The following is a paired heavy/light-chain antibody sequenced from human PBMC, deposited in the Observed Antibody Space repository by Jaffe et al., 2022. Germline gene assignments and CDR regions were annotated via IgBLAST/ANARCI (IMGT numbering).Light chain of an antibody. J-gene: IGLJ1*01. CDR1: SSNIGSNT. CDR2: SNN. V-gene: IGLV1-44*01. Sequence: QSVLTQPPSASGTPGQRVTISCSGSSSNIGSNTVNWYQQLPGTAPKLLIYSNNQRPSGVPDRFSGSKSGTSASLAISGLQSEDEADYYCAAWDDSLGYVFGTGTKVTVL. CDR3: AAWDDSLGYV.
Heavy chain of an antibody. D-gene: IGHD1-26*01. CDR1: GYSISSGYY. V-gene: IGHV4-38-2*01. CDR2: IYHSGST. CDR3: ARQRWELLSFVNWFDP. Sequence: QVQLQESGPGLVKPSETLSLTCAVSGYSISSGYYWGWIRQPPGKGLEWIGSIYHSGSTYYNPSLKSRVTISVDTSKNQFSLKLSSVTAADTAVYYCARQRWELLSFVNWFDPWGQGTLVTVSS. J-gene: IGHJ5*02.